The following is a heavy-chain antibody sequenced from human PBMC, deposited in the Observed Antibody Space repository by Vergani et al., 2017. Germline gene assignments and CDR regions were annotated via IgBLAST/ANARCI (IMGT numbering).Heavy chain of an antibody. D-gene: IGHD6-6*01. V-gene: IGHV1-69*01. J-gene: IGHJ5*02. CDR1: GGTFSSYA. CDR3: ARRETCSSSSRWFDP. Sequence: QVQLVQSGAEVKKPGSSVKVSCKASGGTFSSYAISWVRQAPGQGLEWMGGIIPIFGTANYAQQFQGRVTITADESPSPAYMELSSLRSEDTAVYYCARRETCSSSSRWFDPWGQGTLVTVSS. CDR2: IIPIFGTA.